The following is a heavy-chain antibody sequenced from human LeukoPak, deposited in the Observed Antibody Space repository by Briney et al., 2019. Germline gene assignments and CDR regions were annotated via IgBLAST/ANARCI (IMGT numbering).Heavy chain of an antibody. CDR1: GFTFDEYA. V-gene: IGHV3-9*01. D-gene: IGHD2-2*01. CDR3: TKDRYCSSSRCPLVY. J-gene: IGHJ4*02. Sequence: SLRFSCATSGFTFDEYAMHWVRQAPGKGLEWVSSISWNSGIVGYADSVKGRFTISRDNAKNFLYLQMNSLRAEDTALYYCTKDRYCSSSRCPLVYWSQGTLVTVSS. CDR2: ISWNSGIV.